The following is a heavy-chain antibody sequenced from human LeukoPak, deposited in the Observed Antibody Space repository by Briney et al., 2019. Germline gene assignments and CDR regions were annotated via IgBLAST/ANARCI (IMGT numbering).Heavy chain of an antibody. V-gene: IGHV3-74*01. J-gene: IGHJ4*02. CDR3: ARVAWGDPNSPFDY. D-gene: IGHD2-21*02. CDR1: GFTFSRYS. CDR2: ISSDGSST. Sequence: GGSLRLSCAASGFTFSRYSIHWVRQAPGKGPVWVSRISSDGSSTRYADSVKGRFTISRDNARNTLHLQMNSLRPEDTAVYYCARVAWGDPNSPFDYWGQGTLVTVSS.